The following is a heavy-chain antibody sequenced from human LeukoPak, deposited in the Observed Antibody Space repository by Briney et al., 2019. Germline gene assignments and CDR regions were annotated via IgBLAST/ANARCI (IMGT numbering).Heavy chain of an antibody. J-gene: IGHJ3*02. CDR2: ISAYNGNT. CDR3: ARGTYYYDSSGYIYAFDI. CDR1: GYTFTSYG. V-gene: IGHV1-18*01. Sequence: ASVKVSCKASGYTFTSYGISWVRQAPGQGLEWMGWISAYNGNTNYAQKFQGRVTITTDESTSTAYMELSSLRSEDTAVYYCARGTYYYDSSGYIYAFDIWGQGTMVTVSS. D-gene: IGHD3-22*01.